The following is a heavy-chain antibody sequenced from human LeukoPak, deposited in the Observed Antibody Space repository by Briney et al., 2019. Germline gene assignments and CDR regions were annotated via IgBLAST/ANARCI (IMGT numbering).Heavy chain of an antibody. CDR2: ISGSGGST. V-gene: IGHV3-23*01. D-gene: IGHD1-1*01. CDR3: AKWGGLEPFDY. Sequence: GGSLRLSCAASGFTFSTYAMSWVRQAPGKGLEWVSAISGSGGSTYYADSVKGRFTISRDNSKNTLYLQMNSRRAEDTAVYYCAKWGGLEPFDYWGQGTLVTVSS. CDR1: GFTFSTYA. J-gene: IGHJ4*02.